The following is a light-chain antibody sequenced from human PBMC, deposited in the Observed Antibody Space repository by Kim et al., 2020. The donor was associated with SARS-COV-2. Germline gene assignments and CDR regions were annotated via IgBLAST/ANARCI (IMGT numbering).Light chain of an antibody. CDR3: QHYNNWPRWT. CDR1: QSVSSN. V-gene: IGKV3-15*01. J-gene: IGKJ1*01. Sequence: EIVMTQSPATLSVSPGERATLSCRTSQSVSSNLAWYQQKPGQAPRLLIYDASTRATGIPARFSGSGSGTEFTLTISSLQSEDFAVYYCQHYNNWPRWTFGQGTKVDIK. CDR2: DAS.